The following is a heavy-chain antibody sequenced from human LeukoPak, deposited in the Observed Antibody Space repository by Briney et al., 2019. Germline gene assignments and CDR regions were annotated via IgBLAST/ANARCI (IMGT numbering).Heavy chain of an antibody. Sequence: SETLSLTCAVSGGSISNSNWWSWVRQPPGKGLEWIGEIYHSGSTNYNPSLKSRVTISVDTSKNQFSLKLSSVTAADTAVYYCARHQYYYGSGSYPHLLFDYWGQGTLVTVSS. V-gene: IGHV4-4*02. CDR3: ARHQYYYGSGSYPHLLFDY. CDR1: GGSISNSNW. D-gene: IGHD3-10*01. CDR2: IYHSGST. J-gene: IGHJ4*02.